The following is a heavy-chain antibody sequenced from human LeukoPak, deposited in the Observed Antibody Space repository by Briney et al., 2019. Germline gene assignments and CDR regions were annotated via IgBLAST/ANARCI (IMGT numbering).Heavy chain of an antibody. J-gene: IGHJ4*02. CDR3: AVEGGQQLVRAHY. Sequence: KTSETLSLTCTVSGGSISSSSYYWGWIRQPPGEGLEWIGSIYYSGSTYYNPSLKSRVTISVDTSKKQFSLTLISVTAADTAVYYCAVEGGQQLVRAHYWGQGTLVTVSS. D-gene: IGHD6-13*01. CDR2: IYYSGST. V-gene: IGHV4-39*07. CDR1: GGSISSSSYY.